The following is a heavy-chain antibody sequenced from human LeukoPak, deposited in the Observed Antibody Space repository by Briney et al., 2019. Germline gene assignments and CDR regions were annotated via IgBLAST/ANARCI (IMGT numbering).Heavy chain of an antibody. D-gene: IGHD1-1*01. V-gene: IGHV3-23*01. Sequence: GGSLRLSCAASGFTFSSDAMSWVRQAPGKGLEWVSTISSGDDSTYYADSVKGRFTISRDNSKNTLYLQMNSLTAEDTAIYYCAKATGTLGNWGQGTLVTVSA. CDR2: ISSGDDST. J-gene: IGHJ4*02. CDR1: GFTFSSDA. CDR3: AKATGTLGN.